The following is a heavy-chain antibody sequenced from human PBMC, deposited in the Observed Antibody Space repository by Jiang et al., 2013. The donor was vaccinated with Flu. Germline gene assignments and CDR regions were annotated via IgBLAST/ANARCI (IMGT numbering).Heavy chain of an antibody. CDR1: GYTFSNYG. CDR3: ARARGDNSTWFNAY. Sequence: SGAEVKEPGASVKVSCKASGYTFSNYGVAWVRQAPGQGLEWMGWISANNGNTDYAQKTQGRVTMTTDTSTSTAYMEVRGLRSDDTAVYYCARARGDNSTWFNAYWGQGTLVTVSS. J-gene: IGHJ4*02. V-gene: IGHV1-18*01. D-gene: IGHD6-13*01. CDR2: ISANNGNT.